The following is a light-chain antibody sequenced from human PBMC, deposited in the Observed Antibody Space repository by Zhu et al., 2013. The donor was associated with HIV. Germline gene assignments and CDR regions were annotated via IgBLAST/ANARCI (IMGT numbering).Light chain of an antibody. CDR2: GAS. CDR1: QSVSSSY. Sequence: EIVLTQSPGTLSLSPGERATLSCRASQSVSSSYLAWYQQKPGQAPRLLIYGASSRATGIPDRFSGSGSGTDFTLTISRLEPEDFAVYYCQQYGRSHTWTFGQGTKVEIK. V-gene: IGKV3-20*01. CDR3: QQYGRSHTWT. J-gene: IGKJ1*01.